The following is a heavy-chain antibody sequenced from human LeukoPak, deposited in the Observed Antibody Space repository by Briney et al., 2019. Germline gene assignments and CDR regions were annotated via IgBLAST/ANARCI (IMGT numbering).Heavy chain of an antibody. J-gene: IGHJ5*02. CDR3: ARRGWAVAGTWWFDP. CDR1: GYTFTSYY. Sequence: GASVKVSCKASGYTFTSYYMHWVRQAPGQGLEWMGIINPSGGSTSYAQKFQGRVTMTRDTSTGTVYMELSSLRSEDTAVYYCARRGWAVAGTWWFDPWGQGTLVTVSS. D-gene: IGHD6-19*01. CDR2: INPSGGST. V-gene: IGHV1-46*01.